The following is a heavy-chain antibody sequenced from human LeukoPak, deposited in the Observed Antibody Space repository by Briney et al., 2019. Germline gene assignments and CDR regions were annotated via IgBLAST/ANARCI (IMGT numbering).Heavy chain of an antibody. CDR3: ARGEGVFFDN. CDR2: IKEDGSEN. Sequence: GGSLRLSCEASRPTISSYGMTWLRQAPGKGLEWVAYIKEDGSENFYVGSVKGRFTISRDNARKSVYLQMNSLRVEDTAVYYCARGEGVFFDNWGQGTLVTVSS. V-gene: IGHV3-7*01. J-gene: IGHJ4*02. CDR1: RPTISSYG. D-gene: IGHD3-10*01.